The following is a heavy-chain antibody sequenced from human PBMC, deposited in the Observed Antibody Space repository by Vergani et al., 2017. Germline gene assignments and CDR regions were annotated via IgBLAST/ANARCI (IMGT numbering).Heavy chain of an antibody. D-gene: IGHD1-26*01. Sequence: QVQLVQSGAEVKKPGASVKVSCKASGYTFTGYYMHWVRQAPGQGLEWMGWINPNSGGTNYAQKFQGRVTMTRDTSISTAYMELSRLRSDDTAVYYCARESGSYPKRSYYFDDWGQGTLVTVS. J-gene: IGHJ4*02. CDR3: ARESGSYPKRSYYFDD. CDR2: INPNSGGT. CDR1: GYTFTGYY. V-gene: IGHV1-2*02.